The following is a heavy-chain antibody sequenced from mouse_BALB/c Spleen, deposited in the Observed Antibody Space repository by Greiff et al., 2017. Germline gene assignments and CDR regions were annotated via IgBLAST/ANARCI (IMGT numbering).Heavy chain of an antibody. Sequence: EVQVVESGGGLVQPGGSRKLSCAASGFTFSSFGMHWVRQAPEKGLEWVAYISSGSSTIYYADTVKGRFTISRDNPKNTLFLQMTSLRSEDTAMYYCARHGSNPYYFDYWGQGTTLTVSS. J-gene: IGHJ2*01. CDR3: ARHGSNPYYFDY. CDR2: ISSGSSTI. D-gene: IGHD1-1*01. V-gene: IGHV5-17*02. CDR1: GFTFSSFG.